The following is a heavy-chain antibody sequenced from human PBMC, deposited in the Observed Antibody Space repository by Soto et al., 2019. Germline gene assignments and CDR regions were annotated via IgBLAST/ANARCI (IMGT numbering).Heavy chain of an antibody. CDR3: ARRDTGGFLRYFDN. J-gene: IGHJ4*02. Sequence: ASVKVSGKASGYTFTSYAMHWVRQAPGQRLEWMGWINAGNGNTKYSQKFQGRVTITADKSTGTAYMELSSLRSEDTALYYCARRDTGGFLRYFDNWGQGTLVTVSS. D-gene: IGHD2-8*02. V-gene: IGHV1-3*01. CDR1: GYTFTSYA. CDR2: INAGNGNT.